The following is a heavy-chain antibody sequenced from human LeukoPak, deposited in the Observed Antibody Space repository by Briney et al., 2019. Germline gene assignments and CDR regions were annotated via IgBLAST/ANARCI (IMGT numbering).Heavy chain of an antibody. V-gene: IGHV3-30*04. Sequence: PGGSLRLSCAASGFTFSTYTMHWVRQAPDKGLEWVALISFDGSDTYSADSVKGRFTISRDNSKNTMYLQMNRLRPEDTAVYYCARDIGPIEVPGRSKDYWGQGTLVTVSS. J-gene: IGHJ4*02. CDR2: ISFDGSDT. CDR1: GFTFSTYT. D-gene: IGHD4-11*01. CDR3: ARDIGPIEVPGRSKDY.